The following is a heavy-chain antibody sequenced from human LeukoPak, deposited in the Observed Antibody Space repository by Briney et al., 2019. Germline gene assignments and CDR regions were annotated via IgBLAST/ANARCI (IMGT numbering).Heavy chain of an antibody. CDR2: IYYSGST. CDR1: GGSISSSSYY. J-gene: IGHJ4*02. V-gene: IGHV4-39*07. CDR3: ARVVTMIVVVITPDYFDY. D-gene: IGHD3-22*01. Sequence: PSETLSLTCTVSGGSISSSSYYWGWIRQPPGKGLEWIGGIYYSGSTYYNPSLKSRVTISVDTSKNQFSLKLSSVTAADTAVYYCARVVTMIVVVITPDYFDYWGQGTLVTVSS.